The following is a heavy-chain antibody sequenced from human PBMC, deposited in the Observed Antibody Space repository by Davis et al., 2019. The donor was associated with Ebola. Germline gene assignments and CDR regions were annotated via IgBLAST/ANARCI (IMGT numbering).Heavy chain of an antibody. CDR3: AKDRGSVHPYYFDY. V-gene: IGHV3-30*18. CDR2: ISYDGSYK. CDR1: GFTFSSYA. Sequence: GESLKISCAASGFTFSSYAMSWVRQAPGKGLEWVAVISYDGSYKHYGDSVKGRFTISRDNSKNTLFLQMNSLRAEDTAVYYCAKDRGSVHPYYFDYWGQGTLVTVSS. J-gene: IGHJ4*02. D-gene: IGHD1-26*01.